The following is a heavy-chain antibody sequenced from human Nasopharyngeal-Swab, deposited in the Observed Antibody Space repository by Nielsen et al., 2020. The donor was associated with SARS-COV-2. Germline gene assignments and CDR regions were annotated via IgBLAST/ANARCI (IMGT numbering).Heavy chain of an antibody. V-gene: IGHV4-59*01. Sequence: SETLSLTCTVPGGSIDTYYWNWIRQPPGKELEWIGYISYSGATKYTPSLEGRVTISLDTSKTQFSLRLSAVTAADTAVYFCARKYGSGSYIGFDPWGQGTLVTVSS. CDR3: ARKYGSGSYIGFDP. J-gene: IGHJ5*02. CDR2: ISYSGAT. D-gene: IGHD3-10*01. CDR1: GGSIDTYY.